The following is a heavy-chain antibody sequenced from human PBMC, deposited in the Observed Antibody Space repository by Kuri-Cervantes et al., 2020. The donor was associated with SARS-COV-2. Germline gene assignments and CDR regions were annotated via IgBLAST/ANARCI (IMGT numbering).Heavy chain of an antibody. V-gene: IGHV3-30*04. Sequence: GGSLRLSCAASGFTFSSYAMHWVRQAPGKGLEWVAGLSYDGSNKQYADSVKGRFTISRDDSKNTLYLQMNSLRAEDTAVYYCAKGPWFGELLYWGQGTLVTVSS. CDR3: AKGPWFGELLY. D-gene: IGHD3-10*01. J-gene: IGHJ4*02. CDR2: LSYDGSNK. CDR1: GFTFSSYA.